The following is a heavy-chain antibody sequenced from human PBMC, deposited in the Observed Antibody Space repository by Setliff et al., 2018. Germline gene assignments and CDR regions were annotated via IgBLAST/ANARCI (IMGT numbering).Heavy chain of an antibody. CDR1: GFTFSSYA. CDR2: ISGNGGST. J-gene: IGHJ4*02. V-gene: IGHV3-23*01. D-gene: IGHD6-13*01. Sequence: GGSLRLSCAASGFTFSSYAMGWVRQAPGKGLEWVSVISGNGGSTNSADSVKGRFTISRDNSKNALSLQMNSLRAEDTAIYYCARDRKSAASVRLLDFWGQGTLVTVSS. CDR3: ARDRKSAASVRLLDF.